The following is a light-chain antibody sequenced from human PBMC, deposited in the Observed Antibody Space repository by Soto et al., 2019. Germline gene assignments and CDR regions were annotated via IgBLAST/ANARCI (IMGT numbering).Light chain of an antibody. CDR3: QSSEDTGNYYL. V-gene: IGLV3-25*02. Sequence: SYELTQTPSVSVSPGQTARITCSGDELSKQYVYWYQQKPGQAPVLVIYKDSERASGIPERFSASSSGTTVTLTISGVRAEDEADYYCQSSEDTGNYYLFGTGTKVTVL. CDR2: KDS. CDR1: ELSKQY. J-gene: IGLJ1*01.